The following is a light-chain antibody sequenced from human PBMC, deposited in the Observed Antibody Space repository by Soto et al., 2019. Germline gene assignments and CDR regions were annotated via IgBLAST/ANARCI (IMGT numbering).Light chain of an antibody. J-gene: IGLJ1*01. V-gene: IGLV2-14*01. CDR1: SSDVGGYNY. CDR2: DVS. Sequence: QSALTQPASVSGSPGQSITISCTGTSSDVGGYNYVSWYQQHPGKAPKLIISDVSYRPSGVSNRLSGSKSGNTASLTISGLQAEDEADYYCNSYRSTSTRYVFGTWTKLTVL. CDR3: NSYRSTSTRYV.